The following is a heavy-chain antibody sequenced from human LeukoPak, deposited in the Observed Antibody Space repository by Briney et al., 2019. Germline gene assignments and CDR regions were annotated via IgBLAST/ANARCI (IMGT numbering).Heavy chain of an antibody. CDR1: GFIFSNYA. CDR2: ITGTAYKT. Sequence: PGASLRLSCAASGFIFSNYAMAWVRQAPGKGLEWVSAITGTAYKTYYADSVKGRFTISRDNSKNTLYLQMSTLRAEDTAIYYCAKNLRGNYDTLTAFDPWGPGTLVTVSS. J-gene: IGHJ5*02. CDR3: AKNLRGNYDTLTAFDP. D-gene: IGHD3-9*01. V-gene: IGHV3-23*01.